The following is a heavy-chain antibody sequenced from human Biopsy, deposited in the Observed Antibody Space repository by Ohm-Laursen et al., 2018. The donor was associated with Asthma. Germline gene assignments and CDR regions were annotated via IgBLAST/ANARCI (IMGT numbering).Heavy chain of an antibody. CDR1: GFVFSSHA. J-gene: IGHJ4*02. CDR3: AKRRGYSDLTDFDH. D-gene: IGHD3-3*01. V-gene: IGHV3-30*18. CDR2: VSYDGGVV. Sequence: SLRLSCAASGFVFSSHAMRWVRQAPGKGLEWVAVVSYDGGVVHYADSMKGRFTISRDNAKSTLYLQMNRLRTDDTAVYFCAKRRGYSDLTDFDHWGQGTLVTVSS.